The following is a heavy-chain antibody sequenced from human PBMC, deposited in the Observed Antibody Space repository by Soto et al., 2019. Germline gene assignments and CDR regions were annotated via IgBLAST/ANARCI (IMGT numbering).Heavy chain of an antibody. CDR2: ISGSGGST. CDR3: ALTGGAPPPFDY. CDR1: GFTFSSYS. D-gene: IGHD3-10*01. J-gene: IGHJ4*02. Sequence: GGSLIVSCAASGFTFSSYSMSWVRQAPGKGLEWVSAISGSGGSTYYADSVKGRFTISRDNSKNTLYLQMNSLRAEDTAVYYCALTGGAPPPFDYLGQGTLVTVSS. V-gene: IGHV3-23*01.